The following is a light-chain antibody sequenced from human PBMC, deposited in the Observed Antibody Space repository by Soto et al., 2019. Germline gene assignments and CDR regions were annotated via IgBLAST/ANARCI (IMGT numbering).Light chain of an antibody. J-gene: IGLJ1*01. CDR1: SSDVGGYNY. CDR2: EVS. V-gene: IGLV2-8*01. CDR3: SSYAGSNNFV. Sequence: QSALTQPPSAXXXPGQSVTISCTGTSSDVGGYNYVSWYQQYSGTAPKLMIYEVSKRPSGVPDRFSGSKSGNTASLTVTGLQAEDEADYYCSSYAGSNNFVFGTGTKLTVL.